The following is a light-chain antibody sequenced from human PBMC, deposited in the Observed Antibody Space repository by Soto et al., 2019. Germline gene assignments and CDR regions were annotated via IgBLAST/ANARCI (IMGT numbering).Light chain of an antibody. CDR2: RNN. J-gene: IGLJ2*01. V-gene: IGLV1-47*01. Sequence: QAVVTQPPSASGTPGQRVTISCSGSSSNLGSNYVYWYQQLPGTDPKLLIYRNNQRPSGVPDRFSGSKSGTSASLANSGLRSEDEADYYCAAWDDSLSGVVFGGGTKLTVL. CDR1: SSNLGSNY. CDR3: AAWDDSLSGVV.